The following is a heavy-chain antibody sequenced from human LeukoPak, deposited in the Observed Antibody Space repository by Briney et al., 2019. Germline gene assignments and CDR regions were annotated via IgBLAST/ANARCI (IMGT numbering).Heavy chain of an antibody. CDR2: IRNDGSNK. D-gene: IGHD6-13*01. CDR1: GFTFSSYG. Sequence: HPGGSLRLSCAASGFTFSSYGIHWVRQAPGKGLEWVAFIRNDGSNKYYAESVKGRFTISRDNSKNTLYLQMNSLRAEDTAVYYCAKGFSSSWIDYWGQGTLVTVSS. CDR3: AKGFSSSWIDY. V-gene: IGHV3-30*02. J-gene: IGHJ4*02.